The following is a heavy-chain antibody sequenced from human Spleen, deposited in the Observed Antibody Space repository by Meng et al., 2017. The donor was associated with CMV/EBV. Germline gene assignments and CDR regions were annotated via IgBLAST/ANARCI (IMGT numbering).Heavy chain of an antibody. V-gene: IGHV4-30-4*01. CDR1: GGSMSTGNYY. Sequence: QVRLQESCPGLLEPAQTLPLTCTGSGGSMSTGNYYWSWIRQPPGKGLEWIGYIHHSGSAYYNPSLKSRVSISVDTSKNQFSLNLNSMTAADTAVYYCASFDHIPRRNYFDYWGQGTLVTVSS. J-gene: IGHJ4*02. CDR2: IHHSGSA. CDR3: ASFDHIPRRNYFDY. D-gene: IGHD2-21*01.